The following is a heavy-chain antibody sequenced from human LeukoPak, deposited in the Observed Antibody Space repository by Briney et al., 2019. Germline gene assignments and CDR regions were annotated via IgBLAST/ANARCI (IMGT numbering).Heavy chain of an antibody. CDR1: GYTFTTYG. D-gene: IGHD6-19*01. J-gene: IGHJ4*02. CDR3: ASDYSSGPYYFDY. V-gene: IGHV1-46*01. Sequence: ASVKVSCKASGYTFTTYGISWVRQAPGQGLEWMGIINPSGGSTSYAQKFQGRVTMTRDTSTSTVYMELSSLRSEDTAVYYCASDYSSGPYYFDYWGQGTLVTVSS. CDR2: INPSGGST.